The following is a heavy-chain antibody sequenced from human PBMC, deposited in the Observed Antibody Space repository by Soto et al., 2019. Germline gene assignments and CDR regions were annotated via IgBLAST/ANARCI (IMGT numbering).Heavy chain of an antibody. CDR1: GASFSAFSAYY. CDR3: ARIPYGNSSWFDL. D-gene: IGHD1-7*01. CDR2: IDRSGST. J-gene: IGHJ5*02. Sequence: SETLSLPCTLHGASFSAFSAYYWSWIRQPPGKGLEWIGEIDRSGSTNYSPSLKSRVTISVDTSKNQFSLRLTSVTATDTAVYYCARIPYGNSSWFDLWGQGTLVTVS. V-gene: IGHV4-34*01.